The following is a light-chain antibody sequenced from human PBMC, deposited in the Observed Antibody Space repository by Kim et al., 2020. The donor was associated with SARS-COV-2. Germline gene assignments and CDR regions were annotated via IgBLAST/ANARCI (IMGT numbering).Light chain of an antibody. J-gene: IGKJ1*01. Sequence: GDRVTITCRASRGIGTSLAWYQQKPGRAPNLLIYSASTLQNGVPSRFSGSGSGADFTLTISGLQPEDFATYYCQQLFSYPRTFG. V-gene: IGKV1-9*01. CDR3: QQLFSYPRT. CDR1: RGIGTS. CDR2: SAS.